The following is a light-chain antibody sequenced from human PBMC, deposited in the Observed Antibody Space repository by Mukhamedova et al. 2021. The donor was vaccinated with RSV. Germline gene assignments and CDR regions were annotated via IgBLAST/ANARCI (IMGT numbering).Light chain of an antibody. Sequence: GSRSNIGAGFDVHWYQQLPRTAPKLLISGDTNWSSGVPDRFSGSKSGTSASLAITGLQAEDEAVYYCQSYDSSLSIYVFGTGTKV. J-gene: IGLJ1*01. CDR2: GDT. CDR3: QSYDSSLSIYV. V-gene: IGLV1-40*01. CDR1: RSNIGAGFD.